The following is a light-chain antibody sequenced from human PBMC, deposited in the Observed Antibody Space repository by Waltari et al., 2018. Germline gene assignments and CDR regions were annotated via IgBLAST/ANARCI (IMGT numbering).Light chain of an antibody. CDR3: CSHAGSTRYL. V-gene: IGLV2-11*01. Sequence: QSALTQPRSVSGSPGPSVTISCTGTSSSVGRYNFVSWYHLHTGKAPKLMIFDVSKRPSGVPDRFSGSKSGNTAFLTISGLQAEDEADYYCCSHAGSTRYLFGTGTQVTVL. CDR2: DVS. CDR1: SSSVGRYNF. J-gene: IGLJ1*01.